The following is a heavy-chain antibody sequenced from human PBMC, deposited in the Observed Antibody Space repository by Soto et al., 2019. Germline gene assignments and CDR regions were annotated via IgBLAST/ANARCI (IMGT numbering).Heavy chain of an antibody. J-gene: IGHJ6*02. V-gene: IGHV4-30-2*01. CDR3: ARRIKYYYAMDV. Sequence: PSETLSLTCAVSGDTISTGGYSWAWIRQPPGKALEWIGHTYHSGNPYYNPSLKSRVIISVDRSKNQFSLKLSSVTAADTAVYYCARRIKYYYAMDVWGQGTTVTVSS. D-gene: IGHD2-15*01. CDR2: TYHSGNP. CDR1: GDTISTGGYS.